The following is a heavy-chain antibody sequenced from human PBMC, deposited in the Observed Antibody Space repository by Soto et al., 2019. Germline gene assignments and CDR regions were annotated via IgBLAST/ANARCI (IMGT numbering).Heavy chain of an antibody. D-gene: IGHD5-18*01. CDR1: GFTFSSYD. CDR3: ARAVRYSYGLYYYYAMDV. CDR2: IGTAGDT. Sequence: GGSLRLSCAASGFTFSSYDMHWVRQATGKGLEWVSAIGTAGDTYYPGSVKGRFTISRENAKNSLYLQMNSLRAEDTAVYYCARAVRYSYGLYYYYAMDVWGQGTTVTSP. J-gene: IGHJ6*02. V-gene: IGHV3-13*01.